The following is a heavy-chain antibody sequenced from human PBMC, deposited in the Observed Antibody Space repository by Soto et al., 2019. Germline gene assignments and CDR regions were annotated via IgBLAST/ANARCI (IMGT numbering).Heavy chain of an antibody. CDR3: ARASLTIFGAPYGIDV. CDR1: GYPFTRYS. CDR2: ISGYNGDT. D-gene: IGHD3-3*01. V-gene: IGHV1-18*04. J-gene: IGHJ6*02. Sequence: ASVKVSCKASGYPFTRYSIRWVRQAPGQGLEWMGWISGYNGDTEYSKTFQGRLTMTIDTSTTTAAMELRSLRSDDTAVYYCARASLTIFGAPYGIDVWGQGTSVTVS.